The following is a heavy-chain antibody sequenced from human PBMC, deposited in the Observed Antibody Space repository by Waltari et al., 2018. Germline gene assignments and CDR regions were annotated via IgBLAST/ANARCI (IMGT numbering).Heavy chain of an antibody. J-gene: IGHJ4*02. CDR3: GRDWNRSFDY. CDR1: GFTFTGYD. D-gene: IGHD1-1*01. V-gene: IGHV1-2*02. Sequence: QVQLVQSGAEVKKPGASVKVSCKASGFTFTGYDMHWMRQAPGQGLAWMGWINLNSGGTNYAQTFQGRVTMTRDTSISTAYMELSSLRSDDTAVYYCGRDWNRSFDYWGQGTLVTVSS. CDR2: INLNSGGT.